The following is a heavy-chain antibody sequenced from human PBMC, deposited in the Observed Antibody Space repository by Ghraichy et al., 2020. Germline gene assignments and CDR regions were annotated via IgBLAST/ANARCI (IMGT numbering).Heavy chain of an antibody. CDR2: IRGSAIRT. D-gene: IGHD2-15*01. J-gene: IGHJ4*02. Sequence: GGSLRLSCTASGFMFSSYSMSWVRQAPGKGLEWISAIRGSAIRTFYANSVKGRFTISRENSKDTLYLEINSLRAEDTAIYYCAREGSCSGDVCSPILAYWGQGTLVTVSS. V-gene: IGHV3-23*01. CDR1: GFMFSSYS. CDR3: AREGSCSGDVCSPILAY.